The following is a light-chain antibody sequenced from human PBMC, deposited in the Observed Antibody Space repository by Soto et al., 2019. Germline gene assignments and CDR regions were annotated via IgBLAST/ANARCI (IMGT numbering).Light chain of an antibody. Sequence: QSVLTQPPSASGTPGQRVTISCSGSSSNIGSNYVYWYQQLPGTAPKLLIYRNNQRPSGVPDRFSGSKSGTSASLAISGLRSEDEADYNWAAWDDSLSGVVFGGGTKVTVL. J-gene: IGLJ2*01. CDR3: AAWDDSLSGVV. CDR2: RNN. CDR1: SSNIGSNY. V-gene: IGLV1-47*01.